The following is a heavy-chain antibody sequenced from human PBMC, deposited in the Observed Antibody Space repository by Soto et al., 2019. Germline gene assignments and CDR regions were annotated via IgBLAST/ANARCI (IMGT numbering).Heavy chain of an antibody. J-gene: IGHJ4*02. Sequence: SETLSLTCTVSGGSIYRSGYYWGWIRQPPGRGLEWIGNIDYNGVTYSNPSLKSRVTISRDTSKNQFSLKLTSVTAADTALYYCGKVVVGATGHTDSDSWGPGTLVTVSS. D-gene: IGHD2-15*01. CDR1: GGSIYRSGYY. V-gene: IGHV4-39*01. CDR3: GKVVVGATGHTDSDS. CDR2: IDYNGVT.